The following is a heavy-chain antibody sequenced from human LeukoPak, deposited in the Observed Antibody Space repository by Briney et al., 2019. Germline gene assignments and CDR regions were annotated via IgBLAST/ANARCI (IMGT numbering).Heavy chain of an antibody. CDR2: FDPEDGET. Sequence: ASVKVSCKVSGYTLTELSMHWVRQAPGKGLEWMGGFDPEDGETIYAQKFQGRVTMTEDTSTDTAYMELSSLRSEDTAVYYCATGHYYYGSGSYSFDYWGQGTLVTVSS. J-gene: IGHJ4*02. CDR3: ATGHYYYGSGSYSFDY. CDR1: GYTLTELS. D-gene: IGHD3-10*01. V-gene: IGHV1-24*01.